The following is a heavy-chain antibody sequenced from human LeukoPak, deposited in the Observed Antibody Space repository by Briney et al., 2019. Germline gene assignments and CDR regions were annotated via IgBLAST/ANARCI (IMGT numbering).Heavy chain of an antibody. D-gene: IGHD3-10*01. CDR2: IRSKAYGATT. V-gene: IGHV3-49*04. Sequence: GGSLRLSCTASGFTFGDYAMSWVRQAPGKGLEWVGFIRSKAYGATTEYAASVKGRFTISRDDSKSIAYLQTNSLKTEDTAEYYCTRGYYYLYWGQGTLVTVSS. J-gene: IGHJ4*02. CDR3: TRGYYYLY. CDR1: GFTFGDYA.